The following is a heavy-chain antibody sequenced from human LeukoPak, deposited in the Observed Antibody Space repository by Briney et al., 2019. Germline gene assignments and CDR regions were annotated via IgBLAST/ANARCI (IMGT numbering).Heavy chain of an antibody. CDR1: GGSFSGYY. CDR3: ARGIYCSGGSCYIYFDY. Sequence: PSETLSLTCAVYGGSFSGYYWSWIRQPPGKGLVWIGEINHSGSTNYNPSLKSRVTISVDTSKNQFSLKLTSVTAADTAVYYCARGIYCSGGSCYIYFDYWGQRTLVTVSS. CDR2: INHSGST. D-gene: IGHD2-15*01. J-gene: IGHJ4*02. V-gene: IGHV4-34*01.